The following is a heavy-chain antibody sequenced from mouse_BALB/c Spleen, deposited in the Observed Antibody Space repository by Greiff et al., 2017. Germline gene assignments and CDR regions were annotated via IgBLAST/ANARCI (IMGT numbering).Heavy chain of an antibody. J-gene: IGHJ2*01. Sequence: EVQLVESGGGLVKPGGSLKLSCAASGFTFSDYYMDWVRQTPEKRLEWVATISDGGSYTYYPDSVKGRFTISRDNAKNNLYLQMSSLKSEDTAMYYCARDRGFDYWGQGTTLTVSS. D-gene: IGHD3-1*01. CDR2: ISDGGSYT. CDR3: ARDRGFDY. V-gene: IGHV5-4*02. CDR1: GFTFSDYY.